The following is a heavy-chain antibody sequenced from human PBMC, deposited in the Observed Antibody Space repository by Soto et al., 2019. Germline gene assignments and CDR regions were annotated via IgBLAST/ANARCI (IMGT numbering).Heavy chain of an antibody. CDR2: IYYSGNT. J-gene: IGHJ4*02. V-gene: IGHV4-30-4*01. D-gene: IGHD3-16*01. CDR1: GGSTSSDNY. Sequence: SLTCTVSGGSTSSDNYWSWIRQPPGKGLEWIGHIYYSGNTDYNPSLKGRLAISIDTSKNQFSLRLSSVTAADTAVYFCAREGGESSDGLYYFDSWGQGSLVTVSS. CDR3: AREGGESSDGLYYFDS.